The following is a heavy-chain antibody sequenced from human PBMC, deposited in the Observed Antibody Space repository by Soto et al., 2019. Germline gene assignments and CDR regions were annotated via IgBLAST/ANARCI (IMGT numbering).Heavy chain of an antibody. J-gene: IGHJ4*02. V-gene: IGHV4-31*01. CDR2: IFYSGST. D-gene: IGHD2-15*01. CDR3: ARGGSGDIVVVAAIDY. CDR1: GGSISSGNYY. Sequence: QVQLQESGPGLVKPSQTLSLTCTVSGGSISSGNYYWSWIRQHPGKGLEWIGYIFYSGSTYYNPSLKRPVTSSVDTSKNQFSLKLSSVTAADTAVYYCARGGSGDIVVVAAIDYWGQGTRVTVSS.